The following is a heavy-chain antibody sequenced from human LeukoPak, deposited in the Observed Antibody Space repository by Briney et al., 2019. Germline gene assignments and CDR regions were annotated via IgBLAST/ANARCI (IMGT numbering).Heavy chain of an antibody. J-gene: IGHJ4*02. D-gene: IGHD5-18*01. V-gene: IGHV3-53*01. CDR2: IYSGGST. CDR1: GFTVSSNY. CDR3: ASTYTAMVPFDY. Sequence: GALRLSCAASGFTVSSNYMSWVRQAPGKGLEWVSVIYSGGSTYYADSVKGRFTISRDNSKNTLYLQMNSLGAEDTAVYYCASTYTAMVPFDYWGQGTLVAVSS.